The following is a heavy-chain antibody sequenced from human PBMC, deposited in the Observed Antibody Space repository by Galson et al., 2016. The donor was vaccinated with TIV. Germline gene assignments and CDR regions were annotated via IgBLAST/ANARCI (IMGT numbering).Heavy chain of an antibody. D-gene: IGHD5-18*01. CDR3: ARHGGGGNNFGLSFDS. CDR2: IYPGDSDT. CDR1: GYRFTNYW. J-gene: IGHJ4*02. Sequence: QSGAEVKKPGESLKISCQGSGYRFTNYWIGWVRQMPGKGLEWMGIIYPGDSDTRYSPSFEGQVTFSADKSTSTAYLQWSSLKAPETAINYCARHGGGGNNFGLSFDSWGQGALVTVSS. V-gene: IGHV5-51*01.